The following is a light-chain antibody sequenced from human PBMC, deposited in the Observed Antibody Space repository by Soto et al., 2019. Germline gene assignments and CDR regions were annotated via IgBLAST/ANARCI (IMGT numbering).Light chain of an antibody. J-gene: IGKJ1*01. V-gene: IGKV2-30*01. CDR1: RSLLYSDGNTY. CDR2: KVS. CDR3: MQGVYWPPGRA. Sequence: DVVMTQSPLSLPVTLGQPASISCRSSRSLLYSDGNTYLNWFQQRPGQPPRRLIYKVSNRDSGGQDRFSGSGSCTDFTLKLSRVEAEDVGVYYCMQGVYWPPGRAFGQGTKVEIK.